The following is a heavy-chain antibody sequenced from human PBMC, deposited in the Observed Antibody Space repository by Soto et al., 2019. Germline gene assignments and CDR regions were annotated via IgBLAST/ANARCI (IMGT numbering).Heavy chain of an antibody. V-gene: IGHV3-30-3*01. Sequence: GGSLRLSCAASGFTFSSYAMHWVRQAPGKGLEWVAVISYDGSNKYYADSVKGRFTISRDNSKNTLYLQMNSLRAEDTAVCYCAKDYGSGSYYRDGYWGQGTLVTVSS. CDR2: ISYDGSNK. J-gene: IGHJ4*02. CDR3: AKDYGSGSYYRDGY. D-gene: IGHD3-10*01. CDR1: GFTFSSYA.